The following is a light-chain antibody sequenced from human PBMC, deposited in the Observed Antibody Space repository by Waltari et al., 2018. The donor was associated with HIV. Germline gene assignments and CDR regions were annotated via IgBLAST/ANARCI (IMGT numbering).Light chain of an antibody. V-gene: IGLV1-44*01. CDR3: AAWDDTLNGL. Sequence: QSVLTQPPSASGTPGQNVTIPCSGNTSNIGTNIVNWYQQLPGAAPNLLIYSNNQRPSGVPARFSGSKSGTSASLAISGLQSEDEADYFCAAWDDTLNGLFGGGTKLTVL. CDR2: SNN. CDR1: TSNIGTNI. J-gene: IGLJ2*01.